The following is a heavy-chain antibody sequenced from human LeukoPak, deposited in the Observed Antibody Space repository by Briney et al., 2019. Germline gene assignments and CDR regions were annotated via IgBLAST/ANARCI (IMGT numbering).Heavy chain of an antibody. J-gene: IGHJ5*02. V-gene: IGHV1-24*01. Sequence: ASVKVSCKVSGYTLTELSMHWVRQAPGKGLEWMGGFDPEDGETIYAQKFQGRVTMTEDTSTDTAYMELSSLRSEATAVYYCATFRRSKIYLYYDFWSGSPGWFDPWGQGPLVTVPS. D-gene: IGHD3-3*01. CDR1: GYTLTELS. CDR2: FDPEDGET. CDR3: ATFRRSKIYLYYDFWSGSPGWFDP.